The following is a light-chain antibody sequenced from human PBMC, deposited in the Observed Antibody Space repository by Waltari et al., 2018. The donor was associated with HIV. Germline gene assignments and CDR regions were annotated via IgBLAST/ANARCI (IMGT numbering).Light chain of an antibody. V-gene: IGLV2-8*01. J-gene: IGLJ2*01. Sequence: QSALTQPPSASGSPGQSVTISCTGTSSDVGTYNYVSWYQQHPGKAPKLMIYEVNKRPSGVPDRFSGSKSGNTASLTVSGLQAEDEADYYCCSYAGNNVVVFGGGTKLTVL. CDR1: SSDVGTYNY. CDR3: CSYAGNNVVV. CDR2: EVN.